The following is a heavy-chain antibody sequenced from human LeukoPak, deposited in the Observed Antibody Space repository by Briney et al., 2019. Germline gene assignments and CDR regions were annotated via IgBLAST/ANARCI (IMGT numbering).Heavy chain of an antibody. CDR1: GFTFGDYA. Sequence: GGSLRLSCTASGFTFGDYAMSWIRQAPGKGLEWVGFIRSKAYGETADYAASVKGRFTTSRDDSKAIAYLQMNSLKTEDTAVYHCTRDRGAYNLYDYWGQGTLVTISS. CDR2: IRSKAYGETA. CDR3: TRDRGAYNLYDY. D-gene: IGHD1-1*01. V-gene: IGHV3-49*03. J-gene: IGHJ4*02.